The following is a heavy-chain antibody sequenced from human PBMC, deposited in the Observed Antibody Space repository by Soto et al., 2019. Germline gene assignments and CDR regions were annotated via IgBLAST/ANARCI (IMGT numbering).Heavy chain of an antibody. CDR3: ARSLPKSRGFDP. CDR2: MNPNSGNT. V-gene: IGHV1-8*01. Sequence: QVQLVQSGAEVKKPGASVKVSCKASGYTFTSYDINWVRQATGQGLEWMGWMNPNSGNTGYAQKFQGRVTMTRNTSIITAYMELSSLRSEDTAVYYWARSLPKSRGFDPWGQGTLVTVSS. J-gene: IGHJ5*02. D-gene: IGHD6-13*01. CDR1: GYTFTSYD.